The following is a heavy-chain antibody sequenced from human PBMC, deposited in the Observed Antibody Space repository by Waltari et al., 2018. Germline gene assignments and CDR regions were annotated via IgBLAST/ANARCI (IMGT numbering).Heavy chain of an antibody. D-gene: IGHD3-16*02. CDR1: GFTFDDYA. CDR2: ITWNSGST. CDR3: AKDTRLGESSLYGWYFDH. J-gene: IGHJ4*02. Sequence: EVQLVQSGGGLVQPGRSLRLSCAASGFTFDDYAMHWVRQAPGTGLEWVSGITWNSGSTGYADSVKGRFTISRDNAKNSLYLQMNSLRPEDTALYFCAKDTRLGESSLYGWYFDHWGQGTLVIVSS. V-gene: IGHV3-9*01.